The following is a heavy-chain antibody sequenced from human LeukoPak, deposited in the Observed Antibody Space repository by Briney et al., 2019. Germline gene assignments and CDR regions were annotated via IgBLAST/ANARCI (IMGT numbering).Heavy chain of an antibody. J-gene: IGHJ5*02. Sequence: GASVKVSCKASGYTFTSYGISWVRQAPGQGLEWMGLISAYNGNTNYAQKLQGRVTVTTDTSTGTAYMELRSLRSEDTAIYYCARDNSVGDNAWWFDPWGQGTLVTVSS. CDR1: GYTFTSYG. CDR2: ISAYNGNT. CDR3: ARDNSVGDNAWWFDP. V-gene: IGHV1-18*01. D-gene: IGHD1-26*01.